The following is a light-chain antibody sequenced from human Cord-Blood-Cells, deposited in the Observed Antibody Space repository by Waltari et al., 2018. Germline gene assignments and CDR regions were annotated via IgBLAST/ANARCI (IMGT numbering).Light chain of an antibody. CDR1: QSISSY. CDR3: QQSYSTPLT. Sequence: DIQMTQSPSSLSASVGDRVTITCRSSQSISSYLNRYQQKPGKAPKLPIYAASSLQSGVPSRFSGSGSGTDFTLTISSLQPEDFATYYCQQSYSTPLTFGGGTKVEIK. CDR2: AAS. J-gene: IGKJ4*01. V-gene: IGKV1-39*01.